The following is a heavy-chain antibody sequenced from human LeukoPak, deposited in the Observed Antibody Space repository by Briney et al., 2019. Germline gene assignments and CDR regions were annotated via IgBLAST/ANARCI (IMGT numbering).Heavy chain of an antibody. V-gene: IGHV1-24*01. D-gene: IGHD7-27*01. Sequence: GASVKVSCKVSGYTLTELSMHWVRQAPGQGLEWMGGFDPEDGGTIYAQKFQGRVTMTEDTSTNTAYMELSSLRSEDTAVYYCATMSMDAGLGISFDYWGQGTLVTVSS. CDR3: ATMSMDAGLGISFDY. CDR2: FDPEDGGT. J-gene: IGHJ4*02. CDR1: GYTLTELS.